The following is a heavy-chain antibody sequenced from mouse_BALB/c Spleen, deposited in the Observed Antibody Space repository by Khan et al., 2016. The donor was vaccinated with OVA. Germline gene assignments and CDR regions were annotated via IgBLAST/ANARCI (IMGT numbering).Heavy chain of an antibody. D-gene: IGHD2-2*01. CDR3: ARSLYYGFTYALDY. CDR2: ISFSGYT. CDR1: GYSITSNFA. Sequence: EVQLQESGPGLVKPSQSLSLTCTVTGYSITSNFAWNWIRQFPGNKLEWMGYISFSGYTNYSPSLKSRIPITRDTSNNQFFLQLSSVTTEDTATYDCARSLYYGFTYALDYWGQGTSVTVSS. V-gene: IGHV3-2*02. J-gene: IGHJ4*01.